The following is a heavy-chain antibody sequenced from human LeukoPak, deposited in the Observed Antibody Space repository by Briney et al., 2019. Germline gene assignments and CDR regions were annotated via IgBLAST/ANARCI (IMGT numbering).Heavy chain of an antibody. D-gene: IGHD6-13*01. V-gene: IGHV3-48*01. CDR1: GFTFSSYA. J-gene: IGHJ4*02. Sequence: GGSLRLSCAASGFTFSSYAMSWVRQAPGKGLEWVSYISSSSSTIYYADSVKGRFTISRDNAKNSLYLQMNSLRAEDTAVYYCARDLIEVVIAAASDHFDYWGQGTLVTVSS. CDR3: ARDLIEVVIAAASDHFDY. CDR2: ISSSSSTI.